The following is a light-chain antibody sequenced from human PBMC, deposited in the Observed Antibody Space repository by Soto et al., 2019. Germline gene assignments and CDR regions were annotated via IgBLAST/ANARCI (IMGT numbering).Light chain of an antibody. V-gene: IGKV3-15*01. Sequence: EIVMTQSPATLSVSPGERATLSCRASQSVSSNLAWYQQKPGQAPRLLIYGAFTRATGTPARFSGSGSGTEFTLTINSLQSEDFAVYYYQQYNNWPPWTFGQGTKVESK. CDR1: QSVSSN. CDR3: QQYNNWPPWT. J-gene: IGKJ1*01. CDR2: GAF.